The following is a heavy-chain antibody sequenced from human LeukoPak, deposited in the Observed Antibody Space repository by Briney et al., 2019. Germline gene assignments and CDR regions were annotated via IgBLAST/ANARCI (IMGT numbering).Heavy chain of an antibody. CDR2: IKQDGSEK. J-gene: IGHJ3*02. D-gene: IGHD2-21*02. CDR3: ALECGADCSESAFDI. V-gene: IGHV3-7*01. Sequence: GGSLRLSCAASGLTFSSCWMSSVRQAPGKGLEWVANIKQDGSEKYYVESVKGRFTISRDNAKNSLYLQMNSQRAEDTAVYYCALECGADCSESAFDIWGQGTMVTVSS. CDR1: GLTFSSCW.